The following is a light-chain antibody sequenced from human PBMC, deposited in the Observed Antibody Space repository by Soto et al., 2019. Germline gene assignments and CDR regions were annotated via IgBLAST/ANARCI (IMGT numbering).Light chain of an antibody. Sequence: QPVLTQSPSASASLGASVKLTCTLSSGHSNYAIAWHQQQSEKGPRYLMKLKSDGSHSKGDGIPDRFSGSSSGAERYLTISSLQSAAEADYHCQTWGSGIVVFGGATQLTVL. J-gene: IGLJ2*01. V-gene: IGLV4-69*01. CDR2: LKSDGSH. CDR1: SGHSNYA. CDR3: QTWGSGIVV.